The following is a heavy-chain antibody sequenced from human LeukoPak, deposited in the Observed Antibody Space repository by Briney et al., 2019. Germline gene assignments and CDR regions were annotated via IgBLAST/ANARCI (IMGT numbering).Heavy chain of an antibody. CDR2: MPYDGSNK. J-gene: IGHJ4*02. V-gene: IGHV3-30*18. D-gene: IGHD5-12*01. CDR1: GFTFSTYG. CDR3: AKDVSGYSGYDSNI. Sequence: PGGSRRLSCAASGFTFSTYGMHWVRQAPGKGLEWVAVMPYDGSNKYYAESVKGRFNISRDNSKNTLYLQMNSLRAEDTAVYYCAKDVSGYSGYDSNIWGQGTLVTVSS.